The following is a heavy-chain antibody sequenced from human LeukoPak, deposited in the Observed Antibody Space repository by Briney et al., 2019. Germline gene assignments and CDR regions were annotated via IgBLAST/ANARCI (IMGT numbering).Heavy chain of an antibody. V-gene: IGHV1-69*06. D-gene: IGHD1-1*01. CDR3: ARDSVGTTGSNWFDP. CDR1: GGTFSSYA. J-gene: IGHJ5*02. CDR2: IIPIFGTA. Sequence: SVKVACKASGGTFSSYAISWVRQAPGQGLEWMGGIIPIFGTANYAQKFQGRVTITADKSTSTSYMELSSQRSEDTAVYYCARDSVGTTGSNWFDPWGQGTLVTVSS.